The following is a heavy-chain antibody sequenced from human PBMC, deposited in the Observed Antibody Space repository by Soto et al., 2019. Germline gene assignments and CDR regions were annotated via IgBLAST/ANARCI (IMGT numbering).Heavy chain of an antibody. CDR3: ARDVFCSSGTCRIGNWFDS. V-gene: IGHV4-34*01. J-gene: IGHJ5*01. Sequence: PXETLSLPFAVSGGSFSGYYWSWIRQPPGKGLEWIGATNNRGSDYNPSLKSRVTMSVDTPKNQFSLELSSLTAADTAVYYCARDVFCSSGTCRIGNWFDSWGQGTLVTVSS. CDR1: GGSFSGYY. D-gene: IGHD3-9*01. CDR2: TNNRGS.